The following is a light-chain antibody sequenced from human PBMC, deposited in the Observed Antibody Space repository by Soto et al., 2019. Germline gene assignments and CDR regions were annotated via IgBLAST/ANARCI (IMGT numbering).Light chain of an antibody. J-gene: IGKJ2*01. CDR3: QQYTTYPYT. Sequence: DIQMTQSPSTLLASEGDRVTITCRASQSVTNWLAWYQQKPGKAPNLLIYDASRLQSGIPSRFSGSGSGTEFTLTISSLQPDDFATYYGQQYTTYPYTFGQGTKLEIK. CDR1: QSVTNW. CDR2: DAS. V-gene: IGKV1-5*01.